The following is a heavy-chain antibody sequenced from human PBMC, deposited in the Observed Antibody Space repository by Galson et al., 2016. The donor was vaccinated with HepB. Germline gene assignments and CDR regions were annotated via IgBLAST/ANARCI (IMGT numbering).Heavy chain of an antibody. CDR1: GFTFSDFG. J-gene: IGHJ4*02. V-gene: IGHV3-33*06. Sequence: SLRLSCAASGFTFSDFGMHWVRQAPGKGLEWLAGIWSDGSNKYYADSVKGRFTISRDNSKNALYLQMNSLRAEDTAVYYCAKVRDNYGSGSYWKYFDHWGQGTLVTVSS. CDR2: IWSDGSNK. D-gene: IGHD3-10*01. CDR3: AKVRDNYGSGSYWKYFDH.